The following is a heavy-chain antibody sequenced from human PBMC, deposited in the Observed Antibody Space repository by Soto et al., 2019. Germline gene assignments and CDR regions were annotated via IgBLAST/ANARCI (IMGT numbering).Heavy chain of an antibody. J-gene: IGHJ5*02. CDR1: GGSITSSSHF. V-gene: IGHV4-39*01. CDR2: IYFTGNT. D-gene: IGHD6-25*01. Sequence: SETLSLTCPASGGSITSSSHFWGWVRQPPGKGLEWIGTIYFTGNTSYTPSLKSRLTMSIDTSKNEFSLRLNSVTAADTAVYYCAGQTFTIAAASYGRSNWFDPWGPGTLVTVSS. CDR3: AGQTFTIAAASYGRSNWFDP.